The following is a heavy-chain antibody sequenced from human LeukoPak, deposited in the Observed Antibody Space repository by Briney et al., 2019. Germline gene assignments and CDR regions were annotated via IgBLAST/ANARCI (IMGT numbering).Heavy chain of an antibody. Sequence: SETLSLTCAVSGGSISSGGYPWSWIRQPPGEGLEWIGYIYHSGSTYYNPSLKSRVTISVDRSKNQFSLKLSSVTAADTAVYYCASDYGGNGDFDYWGQGTLVTVSS. J-gene: IGHJ4*02. D-gene: IGHD4-23*01. V-gene: IGHV4-30-2*01. CDR2: IYHSGST. CDR1: GGSISSGGYP. CDR3: ASDYGGNGDFDY.